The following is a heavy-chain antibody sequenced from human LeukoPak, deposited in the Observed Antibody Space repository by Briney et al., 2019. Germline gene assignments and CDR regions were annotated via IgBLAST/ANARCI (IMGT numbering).Heavy chain of an antibody. J-gene: IGHJ3*02. CDR3: ARRRAFDI. V-gene: IGHV4-34*01. CDR1: GGSFSAYY. CDR2: IDHSGST. Sequence: SETLSLTCAVYGGSFSAYYCTWIRQPPGKGLEWIGEIDHSGSTNYNPSLKSRVTISVDTSKNQFSLELTSVTAADTAVYYCARRRAFDIWGQGTVVTVSS.